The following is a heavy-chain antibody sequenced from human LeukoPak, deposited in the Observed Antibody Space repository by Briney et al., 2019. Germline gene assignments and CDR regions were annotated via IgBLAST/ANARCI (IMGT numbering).Heavy chain of an antibody. J-gene: IGHJ4*02. D-gene: IGHD2-15*01. Sequence: XCMGRISFYTAHTDFARNFQDRVTMTADTSTTTAYMELKSLRSDDTAVYCCARTPEKQIDYWGQGTLVTVSS. V-gene: IGHV1-18*01. CDR2: ISFYTAHT. CDR3: ARTPEKQIDY.